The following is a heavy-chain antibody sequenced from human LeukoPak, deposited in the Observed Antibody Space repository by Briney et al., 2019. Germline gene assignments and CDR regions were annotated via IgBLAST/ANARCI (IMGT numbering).Heavy chain of an antibody. V-gene: IGHV3-23*01. CDR2: IIPGGGGY. J-gene: IGHJ4*02. Sequence: GGSLELSWEASGFTFNNHGMTWVGQAPGKGLGGVQTIIPGGGGYFYEDSVKGRFTISRDNSKNTLYLQMNSLRAEDTAIYYCATDPLGGDETDYWGQGTRVTVSP. CDR1: GFTFNNHG. D-gene: IGHD3-16*01. CDR3: ATDPLGGDETDY.